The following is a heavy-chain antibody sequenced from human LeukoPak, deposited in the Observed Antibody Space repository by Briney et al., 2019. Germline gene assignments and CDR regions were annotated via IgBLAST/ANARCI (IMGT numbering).Heavy chain of an antibody. CDR3: ARRDISSGWSFDY. J-gene: IGHJ4*02. CDR2: IHTSGST. V-gene: IGHV4-4*07. CDR1: GGSIRNYH. D-gene: IGHD6-19*01. Sequence: PSGTLSLTCTVSGGSIRNYHWSWIRQPAGKGLEWIGQIHTSGSTNYNPPLKSRVTMSIDTTEDQVSLTIRSVTAADTAFYYCARRDISSGWSFDYWGQGTLVTVSS.